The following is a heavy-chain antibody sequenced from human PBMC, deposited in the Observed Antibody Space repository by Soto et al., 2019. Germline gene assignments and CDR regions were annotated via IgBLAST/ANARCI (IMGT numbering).Heavy chain of an antibody. CDR2: ISYNGNT. Sequence: PSETLSLTCSVSGTFVSSNSYHWTWLRQSPGKGLERIGYISYNGNTRYDPSLESRVTISLDTSDNQFSMNLKSVTAADTATYYCARQLDSTVFDCWGQGSLVTVSS. J-gene: IGHJ4*02. D-gene: IGHD4-4*01. CDR3: ARQLDSTVFDC. V-gene: IGHV4-61*01. CDR1: GTFVSSNSYH.